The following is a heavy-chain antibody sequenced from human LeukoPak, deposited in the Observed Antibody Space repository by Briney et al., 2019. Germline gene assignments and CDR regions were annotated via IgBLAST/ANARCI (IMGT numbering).Heavy chain of an antibody. D-gene: IGHD6-13*01. V-gene: IGHV3-23*01. CDR1: GFTFSTYA. CDR2: ISGSAATT. J-gene: IGHJ4*02. Sequence: GGSLRLSCAASGFTFSTYAMGWVRRAPGKGLEWVSAISGSAATTYYAGSVKGRFTISRDNSKNTVYLQMNSLKAEDTAVYYCATYSSSWYCFDYWGQGTLVTVSS. CDR3: ATYSSSWYCFDY.